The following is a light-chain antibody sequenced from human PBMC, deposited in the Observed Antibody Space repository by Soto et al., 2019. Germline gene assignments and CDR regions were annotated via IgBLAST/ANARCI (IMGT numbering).Light chain of an antibody. CDR3: QQYNNWPPT. CDR1: QSVTSN. CDR2: GAS. J-gene: IGKJ1*01. V-gene: IGKV3D-15*01. Sequence: EIVLTQSPGTLSLSPGERATLSCRASQSVTSNYLAWYQQKPGQAPRLLIYGASTRATGIPARFSGSGSGTEFTLTISRLQSEDFAVYYCQQYNNWPPTFGQGTKVEIK.